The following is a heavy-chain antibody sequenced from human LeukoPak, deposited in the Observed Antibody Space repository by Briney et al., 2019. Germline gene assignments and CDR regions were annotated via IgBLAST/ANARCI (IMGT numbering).Heavy chain of an antibody. CDR3: AREASSHFT. CDR1: GFTFGNFW. V-gene: IGHV3-7*01. CDR2: IKQDGSEK. Sequence: PGGSLRLSCAGSGFTFGNFWMNWFRQTPGKGLEWVANIKQDGSEKYVDSVKGRFTISRDIAKTSLYLQMNSLRAEDTAVYYCAREASSHFTWGQGTLVTVSS. D-gene: IGHD3-3*02. J-gene: IGHJ5*02.